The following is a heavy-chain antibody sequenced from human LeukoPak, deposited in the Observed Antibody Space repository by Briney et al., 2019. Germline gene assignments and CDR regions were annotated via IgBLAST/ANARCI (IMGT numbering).Heavy chain of an antibody. J-gene: IGHJ5*02. Sequence: GGSLRLSCAASGFTFSSNAMSWVRQAPGKGLEWVSAISGSGGSTYYADSVKGRFTISRDNSKNTLYLQMNSLRAEDTAVYYCARAPHYDILTGTNWFDPWGQGTLVTVSS. CDR1: GFTFSSNA. CDR2: ISGSGGST. D-gene: IGHD3-9*01. V-gene: IGHV3-23*01. CDR3: ARAPHYDILTGTNWFDP.